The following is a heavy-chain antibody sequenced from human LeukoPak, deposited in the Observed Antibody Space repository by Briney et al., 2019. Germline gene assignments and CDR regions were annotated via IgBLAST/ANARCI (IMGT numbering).Heavy chain of an antibody. D-gene: IGHD6-19*01. V-gene: IGHV1-18*01. J-gene: IGHJ4*02. CDR2: IIPIFGTA. CDR1: GYTFSNYG. CDR3: ARREQWLVGDDY. Sequence: VASVKVSCKASGYTFSNYGISWVRQAPGQGLEWMGGIIPIFGTANYAQKLQGRVTMTTDTSTSTAYMELRSLRSDDTAVYYCARREQWLVGDDYWGQGTLVTVSS.